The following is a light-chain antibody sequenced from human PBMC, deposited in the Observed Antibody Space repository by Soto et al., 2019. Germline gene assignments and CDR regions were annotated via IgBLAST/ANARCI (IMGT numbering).Light chain of an antibody. CDR1: RSDAGSHKV. V-gene: IGLV2-23*01. J-gene: IGLJ1*01. CDR3: CSFVGSNTYV. CDR2: EGS. Sequence: QSALTQPASVSGSPGQSITISCTGTRSDAGSHKVVSWYQQHPGKAPKLIIYEGSRRPSGVSNRFSGSKSGNTASLTVSGLQAEDEADYYCCSFVGSNTYVFGSGTKLTVL.